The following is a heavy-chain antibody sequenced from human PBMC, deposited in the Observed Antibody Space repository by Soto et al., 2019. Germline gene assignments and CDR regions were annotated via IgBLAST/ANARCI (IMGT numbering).Heavy chain of an antibody. CDR3: ARDSPYIVVVAMQTF. Sequence: GASVKVSCKASGYTFTSYGISWVRQAPGQGLEWMGWISAYNGNTNYAQKLQGRVTMTTDTSTSTAYMELRSLRSDDTAVYYCARDSPYIVVVAMQTFWGQGTLVTVSS. CDR2: ISAYNGNT. J-gene: IGHJ4*02. D-gene: IGHD2-15*01. CDR1: GYTFTSYG. V-gene: IGHV1-18*01.